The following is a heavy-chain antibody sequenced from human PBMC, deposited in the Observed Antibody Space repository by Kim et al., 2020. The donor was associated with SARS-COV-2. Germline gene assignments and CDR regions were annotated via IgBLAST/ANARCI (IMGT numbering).Heavy chain of an antibody. CDR1: GDSISSSTYY. V-gene: IGHV4-39*01. D-gene: IGHD6-19*01. CDR3: ARHGYSNGWYVGN. Sequence: SETLSLTCTVSGDSISSSTYYWGWIRQPPGKGLEWIGSINYSGTTYYNPSLKSRVTISVDTSKNQFSLKLSSVTAADTSVYYCARHGYSNGWYVGNWGQGTLVTVSS. J-gene: IGHJ4*02. CDR2: INYSGTT.